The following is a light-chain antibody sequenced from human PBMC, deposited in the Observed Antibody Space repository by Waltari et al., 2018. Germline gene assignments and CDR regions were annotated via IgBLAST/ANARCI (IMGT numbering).Light chain of an antibody. J-gene: IGKJ3*01. CDR3: QQSYSNPRVT. V-gene: IGKV1-39*01. CDR1: QSISSY. Sequence: DIQMTQSPSSLSASVGDRVTITCRASQSISSYLNWYQQKPGKAPKLLIYAASSLQSRVPSRFSGSGSGTDFTLTISSLQPEDFATYYCQQSYSNPRVTFGPGTKVDIK. CDR2: AAS.